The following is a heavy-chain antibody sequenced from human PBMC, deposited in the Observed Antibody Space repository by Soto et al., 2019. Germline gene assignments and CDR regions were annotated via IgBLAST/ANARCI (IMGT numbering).Heavy chain of an antibody. CDR2: INHSGST. CDR1: GGSFSGYY. CDR3: ARGGSGWERRRKHFDY. D-gene: IGHD1-26*01. J-gene: IGHJ4*02. Sequence: QVQLQQWDAGLLKPSETLSLTCAVYGGSFSGYYWSWIRQPPGKGLEWIGEINHSGSTNYNPSLKSRVTISVDTSKNQFSLKLSSVTAADTAVYYCARGGSGWERRRKHFDYWGQGTLVTVSS. V-gene: IGHV4-34*01.